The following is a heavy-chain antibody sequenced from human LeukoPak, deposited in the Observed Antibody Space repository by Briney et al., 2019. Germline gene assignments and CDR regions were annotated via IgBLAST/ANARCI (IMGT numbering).Heavy chain of an antibody. J-gene: IGHJ4*02. CDR2: INPNSGGT. Sequence: ASVKVSCKASGYTFTGYYMHWVRQAPGQGLEWMGRINPNSGGTNYAQKFQGRVTMTRDTSISTPYTELSRLRSDDTAVYYCARVTKLWSLFDYWGQGTLVTVSS. V-gene: IGHV1-2*06. D-gene: IGHD5-18*01. CDR1: GYTFTGYY. CDR3: ARVTKLWSLFDY.